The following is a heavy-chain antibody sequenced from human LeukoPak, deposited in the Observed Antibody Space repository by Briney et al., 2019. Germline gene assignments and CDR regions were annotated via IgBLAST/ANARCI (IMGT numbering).Heavy chain of an antibody. V-gene: IGHV4-31*02. CDR2: IYYSGTT. CDR3: ARDSSGKIDY. D-gene: IGHD1-26*01. Sequence: LRLSCATSGFTVSSNYMSWIRQHPGKGLEWIGYIYYSGTTYYNPSLKSRITISVDMSKNQFSLKVSSVTAADTAVYYCARDSSGKIDYWGQGTLVTVSS. J-gene: IGHJ4*02. CDR1: GFTVSSNY.